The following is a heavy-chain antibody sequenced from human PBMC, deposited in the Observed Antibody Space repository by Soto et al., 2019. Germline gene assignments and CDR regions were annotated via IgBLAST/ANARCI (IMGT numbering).Heavy chain of an antibody. CDR2: ISSSSSTI. D-gene: IGHD2-15*01. CDR3: ARGAVVVVDPATLDY. Sequence: GGSLRLSCAASGFTFSSYSMNWVRQAPGKGLEWVSYISSSSSTIYYADSVKGRFTISRDNAKNSLYLQMNSLRDEDTAVYYCARGAVVVVDPATLDYWGQGTLVTVSS. J-gene: IGHJ4*02. CDR1: GFTFSSYS. V-gene: IGHV3-48*02.